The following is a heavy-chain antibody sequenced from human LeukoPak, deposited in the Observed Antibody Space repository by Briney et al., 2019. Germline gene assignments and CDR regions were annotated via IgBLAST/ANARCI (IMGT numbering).Heavy chain of an antibody. CDR1: GFTFDDYA. CDR3: AKDTAIAVALGAFDY. V-gene: IGHV3-9*01. J-gene: IGHJ4*02. CDR2: ISWNSGSI. D-gene: IGHD6-19*01. Sequence: GGSLRLSCAASGFTFDDYAMHWVRQAPGKGLEWVSGISWNSGSIGYADSVEGRFTISRDNAKNSLYLQMNSLRAEDTALYYCAKDTAIAVALGAFDYWGQGTLVTVSS.